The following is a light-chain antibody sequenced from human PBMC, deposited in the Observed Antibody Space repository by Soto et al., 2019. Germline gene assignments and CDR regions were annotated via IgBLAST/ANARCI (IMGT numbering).Light chain of an antibody. J-gene: IGKJ1*01. V-gene: IGKV1-5*03. CDR1: QSISSW. Sequence: IQMTQSPSTLSASVGDRVTITCRASQSISSWLAWYQQKPGKAPKLVIYKASSLESGVPSRFSGSGSGTEFTLTISSLQPDDFATYYCQQYSSHSRTFGQGTKVDIK. CDR2: KAS. CDR3: QQYSSHSRT.